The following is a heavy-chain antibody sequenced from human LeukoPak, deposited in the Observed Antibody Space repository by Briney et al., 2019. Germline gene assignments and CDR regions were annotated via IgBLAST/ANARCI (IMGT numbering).Heavy chain of an antibody. D-gene: IGHD4-11*01. CDR3: AKGAYSNYYAFDI. V-gene: IGHV3-33*06. Sequence: PGRSLRLSCAASGFTFSSYGMHWVRRAPGKGLEWVAVIWYDGSNKYYADSVKGRFTISRDNSKNTLYLQMNSLRAEDTAVYYCAKGAYSNYYAFDIWGQGTMVTVSS. J-gene: IGHJ3*02. CDR2: IWYDGSNK. CDR1: GFTFSSYG.